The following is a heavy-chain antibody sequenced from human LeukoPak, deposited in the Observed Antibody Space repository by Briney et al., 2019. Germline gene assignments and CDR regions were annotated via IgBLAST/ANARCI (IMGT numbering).Heavy chain of an antibody. V-gene: IGHV4-59*01. CDR3: ARDGGITMVRGVNGGYYYYGMDV. J-gene: IGHJ6*02. CDR1: GGSISSYY. CDR2: IYYSGST. D-gene: IGHD3-10*01. Sequence: SETLSLTCTVSGGSISSYYWSWIRQPPGKGLEWIGYIYYSGSTNYNPSLKSRVTISVDTSKNQFSLKLSSVTAADTAVYYCARDGGITMVRGVNGGYYYYGMDVWGQGTTVTVSS.